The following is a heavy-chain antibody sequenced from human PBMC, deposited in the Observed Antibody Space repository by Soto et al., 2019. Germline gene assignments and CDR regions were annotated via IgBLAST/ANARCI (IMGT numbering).Heavy chain of an antibody. V-gene: IGHV3-23*01. Sequence: GGSLRLSCAASGFTFSNYPMSWVRQAPGKGLEWVSAISGSGDNTYYTDSVKGRFTISRDNSKNTLYLQMNTLRVEDKAIYYCADGGEWSFNFEYWGQGTLVTVSS. CDR1: GFTFSNYP. D-gene: IGHD3-3*01. J-gene: IGHJ4*02. CDR2: ISGSGDNT. CDR3: ADGGEWSFNFEY.